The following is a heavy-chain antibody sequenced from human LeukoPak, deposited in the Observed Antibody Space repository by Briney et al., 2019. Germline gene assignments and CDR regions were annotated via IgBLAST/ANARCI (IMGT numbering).Heavy chain of an antibody. CDR1: GGSISSSSYY. Sequence: PSETLSLTCTVSGGSISSSSYYWGWIRQPPGKGLEWIGSIYYSGSTYYNPSLKSRVTISVDTSKNQFSLKLSPVTAADTAVYYRARHIVATITGVDYWGQGTLVTVSS. CDR3: ARHIVATITGVDY. CDR2: IYYSGST. V-gene: IGHV4-39*01. J-gene: IGHJ4*02. D-gene: IGHD5-12*01.